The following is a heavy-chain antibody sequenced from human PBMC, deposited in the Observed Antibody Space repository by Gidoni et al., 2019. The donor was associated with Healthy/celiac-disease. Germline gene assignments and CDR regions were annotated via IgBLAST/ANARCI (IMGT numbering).Heavy chain of an antibody. Sequence: QVQLVESGGGVVQPGRSLRLSCAASGFTFRSYCMPWVRQAPGKGLEWVAVIRDDGSNKYYADSVKGRFTISRDNSKNTLYLQMNSLRAEDTAVYYCARDRAGYCTNGVCYRGGFVDYWGQGTLVTVSS. CDR1: GFTFRSYC. V-gene: IGHV3-33*01. CDR2: IRDDGSNK. J-gene: IGHJ4*02. CDR3: ARDRAGYCTNGVCYRGGFVDY. D-gene: IGHD2-8*01.